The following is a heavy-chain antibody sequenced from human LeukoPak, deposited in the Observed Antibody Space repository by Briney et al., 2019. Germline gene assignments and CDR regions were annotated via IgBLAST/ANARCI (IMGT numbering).Heavy chain of an antibody. Sequence: SETLSLTCAVSGYSIGSGYYWGWFRQPPGKGLEWIGCMYHSGSTYRNPSLKSRVTISVDTSKNQFSLKLSSVTAADTAVYYCARQGGSSSPYYYYYMDVWGKGTTVTVSS. CDR3: ARQGGSSSPYYYYYMDV. J-gene: IGHJ6*03. V-gene: IGHV4-38-2*01. D-gene: IGHD6-13*01. CDR2: MYHSGST. CDR1: GYSIGSGYY.